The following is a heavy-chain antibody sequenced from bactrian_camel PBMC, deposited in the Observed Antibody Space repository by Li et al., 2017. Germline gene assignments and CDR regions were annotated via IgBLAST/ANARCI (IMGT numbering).Heavy chain of an antibody. J-gene: IGHJ6*01. CDR3: AADSPMYDGGWYSTCPSPEFGL. D-gene: IGHD6*01. CDR1: GDTYSSYC. Sequence: HVQLVESGGGSVQAGGSLRLSCAASGDTYSSYCMGWFRQAPGKEREGVAAIDSDGSTSYADSVKGRFTISKDNAKNTLYLQMNSLKPEDTAMYYCAADSPMYDGGWYSTCPSPEFGLWGQGTQVTVS. V-gene: IGHV3S53*01. CDR2: IDSDGST.